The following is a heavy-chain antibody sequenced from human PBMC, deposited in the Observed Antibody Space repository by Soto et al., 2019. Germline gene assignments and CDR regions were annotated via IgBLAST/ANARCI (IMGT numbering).Heavy chain of an antibody. Sequence: GSLRLSCAASGFTFSSYSMNWVRQAPGKGLEWVSSISSSSSYIYYADSVKGRFTISRDNAKNSLYLQMNSLRDEDTAVYYCARPEYSSSSYGMDVWGQGTTVTVSS. CDR2: ISSSSSYI. D-gene: IGHD6-6*01. J-gene: IGHJ6*02. CDR3: ARPEYSSSSYGMDV. CDR1: GFTFSSYS. V-gene: IGHV3-21*01.